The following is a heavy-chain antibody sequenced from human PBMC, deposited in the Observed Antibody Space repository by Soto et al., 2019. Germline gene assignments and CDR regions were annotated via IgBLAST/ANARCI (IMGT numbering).Heavy chain of an antibody. V-gene: IGHV1-69*08. J-gene: IGHJ6*02. CDR2: IIPIFTQT. D-gene: IGHD1-26*01. CDR1: GYTFTIYT. CDR3: ARGGVGAAGGMDV. Sequence: QVQLVQSGAEVKKPGSSVKVSCKSSGYTFTIYTVTRVRQAPGQGLEWMGRIIPIFTQTNYAQKFQDRVTITADKSTSTVYMELSGLRYEDTAVYYCARGGVGAAGGMDVWGQGTTSPSP.